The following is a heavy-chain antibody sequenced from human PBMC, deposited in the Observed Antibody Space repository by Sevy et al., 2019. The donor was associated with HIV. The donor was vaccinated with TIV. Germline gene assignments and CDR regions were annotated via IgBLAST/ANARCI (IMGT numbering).Heavy chain of an antibody. Sequence: ASVKVSCKASGYTFTGYYMHWVRQAPGQGLEWMGWINPNSGGTNYAQKFQGRVTMTRDTSISTAYMELSRLRSDDTAVYYCARARGVVGATPYYFDYWGQGTLVTVSS. D-gene: IGHD1-26*01. CDR1: GYTFTGYY. V-gene: IGHV1-2*02. J-gene: IGHJ4*02. CDR3: ARARGVVGATPYYFDY. CDR2: INPNSGGT.